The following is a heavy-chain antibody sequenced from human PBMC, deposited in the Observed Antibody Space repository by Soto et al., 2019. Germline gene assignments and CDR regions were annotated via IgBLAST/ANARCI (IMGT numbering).Heavy chain of an antibody. V-gene: IGHV3-30*18. J-gene: IGHJ3*02. D-gene: IGHD3-22*01. CDR3: AKPAGNGYYDSSAITGAFDI. CDR1: GFTFSSYG. CDR2: ISYDGSNK. Sequence: QVQLVESGGGVVQPGRSLRLSCAASGFTFSSYGMHWVRQAPGKGLEWVAVISYDGSNKYYVDSVKGRFTISRDNSKNTLYLQMNSLRAEDTAVYYCAKPAGNGYYDSSAITGAFDIWGQGTMVTVSS.